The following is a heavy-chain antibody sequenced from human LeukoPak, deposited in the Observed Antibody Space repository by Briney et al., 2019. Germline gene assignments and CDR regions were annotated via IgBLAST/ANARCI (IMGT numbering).Heavy chain of an antibody. CDR3: AGQFYCSGGSCFFDY. D-gene: IGHD2-15*01. Sequence: PSETLSLTCAVYGGSFSGYYWGWIRQPPGKGLEWIAAIFYSGSTYYNPSLSSRVTISVDTSKNQFSLKLSSVTAADTAVYYCAGQFYCSGGSCFFDYWGQGTLVTVSS. J-gene: IGHJ4*02. CDR1: GGSFSGYY. V-gene: IGHV4-34*12. CDR2: IFYSGST.